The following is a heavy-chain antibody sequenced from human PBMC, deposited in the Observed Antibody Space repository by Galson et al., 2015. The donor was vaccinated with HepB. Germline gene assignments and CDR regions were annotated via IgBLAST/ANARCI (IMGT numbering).Heavy chain of an antibody. J-gene: IGHJ6*02. CDR3: ARGGPQYFDPMDV. V-gene: IGHV3-21*01. Sequence: SLRLSCAASGFTFRTYGMNWVRQAPGKGLEWVSFINSNNDYIRYIDSVKGRFAISRDKNSLYLQMNSLRVEDTAVYYCARGGPQYFDPMDVWGQGTTVTVS. CDR2: INSNNDYI. CDR1: GFTFRTYG. D-gene: IGHD3-9*01.